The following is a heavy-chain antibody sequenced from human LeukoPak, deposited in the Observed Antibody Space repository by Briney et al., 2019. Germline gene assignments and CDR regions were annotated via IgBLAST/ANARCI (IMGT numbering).Heavy chain of an antibody. Sequence: SETLSPTCTVSVGSISSYYWSWIRQPPGKGLEGIGYIYYSGSTNYNPSLKSRVTISVDTSKNQFSLKLSSVTAADTAVYYCARCIAVAGAFDYWGQGTLVTVSS. D-gene: IGHD6-19*01. CDR3: ARCIAVAGAFDY. CDR2: IYYSGST. CDR1: VGSISSYY. V-gene: IGHV4-59*01. J-gene: IGHJ4*02.